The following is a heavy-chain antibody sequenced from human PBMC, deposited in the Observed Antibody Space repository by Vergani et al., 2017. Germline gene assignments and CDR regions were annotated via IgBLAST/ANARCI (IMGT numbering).Heavy chain of an antibody. V-gene: IGHV4-4*07. CDR2: IYTSEST. D-gene: IGHD2-2*01. CDR3: ARDRSRGFVVVPAAEDGMDV. Sequence: QVQLQESGPGLVKPSETLSLTCIVSGGSISPYYWSWIRQPAGKGLGWIGRIYTSESTNYNPSLKSRVTMSVDTSKNQFSLKLSSVTAADTAVYYWARDRSRGFVVVPAAEDGMDVWGQGTTVTVSS. J-gene: IGHJ6*02. CDR1: GGSISPYY.